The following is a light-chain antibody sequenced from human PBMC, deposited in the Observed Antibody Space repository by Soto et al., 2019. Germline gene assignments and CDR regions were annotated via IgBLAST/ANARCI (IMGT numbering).Light chain of an antibody. CDR3: QKYSSPLWT. J-gene: IGKJ1*01. CDR2: AAS. CDR1: QGIGNY. V-gene: IGKV1-27*01. Sequence: DIQMTQSPSSLSASVGDRVTITCRASQGIGNYLTWYQQKPGQVPKLLIYAASTLQSGVPSRFSGSGSGTDFTLTISSLQPEDVATYYCQKYSSPLWTFGQGTKVEIK.